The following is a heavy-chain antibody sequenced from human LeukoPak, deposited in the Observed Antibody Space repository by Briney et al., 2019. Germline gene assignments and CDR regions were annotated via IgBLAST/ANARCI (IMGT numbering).Heavy chain of an antibody. V-gene: IGHV1-69*05. CDR3: ARVGAPLRDYFDRNGHFDY. J-gene: IGHJ4*02. D-gene: IGHD3-22*01. CDR2: IIPMFGVA. CDR1: GGTSIRYS. Sequence: SVKVSCKASGGTSIRYSISWVRQAPGQGLEWMGGIIPMFGVASYAQKFQGRVTITTDESTSTAYMELSSLRSEDTAVYYCARVGAPLRDYFDRNGHFDYWGQGTLVTVSS.